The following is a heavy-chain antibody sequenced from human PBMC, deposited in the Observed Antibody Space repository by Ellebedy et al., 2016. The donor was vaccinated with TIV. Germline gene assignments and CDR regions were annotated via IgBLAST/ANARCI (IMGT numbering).Heavy chain of an antibody. CDR1: GFTFDFYG. D-gene: IGHD6-13*01. Sequence: PGGSLRLSCVASGFTFDFYGMNWVRPAPGKGPAWVASISSSGEYIHYGDSIRGRFTISRDNAKDSLFLQMNSLRTDDTAVYYCTKDISGVAEGSDLWGQGTLVTVSS. J-gene: IGHJ5*02. V-gene: IGHV3-21*01. CDR2: ISSSGEYI. CDR3: TKDISGVAEGSDL.